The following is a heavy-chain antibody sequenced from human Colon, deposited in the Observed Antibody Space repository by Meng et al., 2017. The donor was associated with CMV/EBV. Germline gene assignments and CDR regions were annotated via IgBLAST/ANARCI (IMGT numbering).Heavy chain of an antibody. J-gene: IGHJ4*02. V-gene: IGHV4-38-2*01. CDR2: IYHTGST. CDR3: VLSKGTALISN. Sequence: ESLKISCAASGFAFSDYSMNWVRQAPGKGLEWIGAIYHTGSTYYNPSLESRVTISVDTSKNQFSLGLTSVTAADTAVYYCVLSKGTALISNWGQGTLVIVSS. CDR1: GFAFSDYS. D-gene: IGHD5-18*01.